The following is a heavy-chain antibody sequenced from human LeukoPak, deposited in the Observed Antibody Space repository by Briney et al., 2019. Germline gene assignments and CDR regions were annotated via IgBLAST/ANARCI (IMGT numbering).Heavy chain of an antibody. V-gene: IGHV1-2*02. D-gene: IGHD2-2*01. CDR3: ARDREDIVVVPAVPGYMDV. Sequence: GASVKVSCKASGYTFTGYYMHRVRQAPGQGLEWMGWINPNSGGTNYAQKFQGRVTMTRDTSISTAYMELSRLRSDDTAVYYCARDREDIVVVPAVPGYMDVWGKGTTVTVSS. CDR1: GYTFTGYY. J-gene: IGHJ6*03. CDR2: INPNSGGT.